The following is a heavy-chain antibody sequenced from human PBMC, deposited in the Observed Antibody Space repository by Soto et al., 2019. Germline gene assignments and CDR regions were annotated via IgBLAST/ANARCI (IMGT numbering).Heavy chain of an antibody. CDR1: GFTFRNYA. J-gene: IGHJ4*02. V-gene: IGHV3-23*01. Sequence: PGGSLRLSCAASGFTFRNYAMSWVRQTPGKGLEWVSAISGDGGTTYYADSVKGRFTISRDNSKNTLYLQLNSLRAEDTASYYCAKDQYGSSSWPLDFDFWGQGTLVTVSS. D-gene: IGHD6-13*01. CDR3: AKDQYGSSSWPLDFDF. CDR2: ISGDGGTT.